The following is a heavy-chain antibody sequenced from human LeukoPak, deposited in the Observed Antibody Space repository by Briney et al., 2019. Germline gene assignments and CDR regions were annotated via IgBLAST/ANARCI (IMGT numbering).Heavy chain of an antibody. D-gene: IGHD5-24*01. CDR1: GGSISSGGYY. Sequence: SRTLSLTCTVSGGSISSGGYYWSWIRQHPGKGLEWIGYIYYSGSTYYNPSLKSRVTMSVDTSQNHFSLNLRSVTTADTAVYYCARVVPDGYSDYWGQGTLVTVSS. V-gene: IGHV4-31*03. CDR3: ARVVPDGYSDY. J-gene: IGHJ4*02. CDR2: IYYSGST.